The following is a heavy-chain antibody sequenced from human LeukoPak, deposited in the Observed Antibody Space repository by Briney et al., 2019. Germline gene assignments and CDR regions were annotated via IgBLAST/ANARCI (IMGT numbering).Heavy chain of an antibody. Sequence: PGGSLRLSCAASGFTFDDYAMHWVRQAPGKGLEWVSGISWNSGSIGYADSVKGRFTISRDNAKNSLYLQMNSLRAEDTALYYCAKGEAYCSSTSCYRGSSYYYMDVWGKGTTVTISS. CDR2: ISWNSGSI. CDR3: AKGEAYCSSTSCYRGSSYYYMDV. V-gene: IGHV3-9*01. J-gene: IGHJ6*03. CDR1: GFTFDDYA. D-gene: IGHD2-2*01.